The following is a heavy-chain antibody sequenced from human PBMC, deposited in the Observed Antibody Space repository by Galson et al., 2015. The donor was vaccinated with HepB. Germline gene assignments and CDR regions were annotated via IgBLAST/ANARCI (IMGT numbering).Heavy chain of an antibody. J-gene: IGHJ4*02. CDR2: ISSDGKYI. V-gene: IGHV3-21*01. D-gene: IGHD6-19*01. CDR1: GFTFGSYS. Sequence: SLRLSCAASGFTFGSYSMNWVRQAPGKGLEWVSSISSDGKYIYYAASVRGRFTISRDNAKDSLYLQMNSLRAEDTALYYCARPGVIGDSGGWMVWGRGTLVTVSS. CDR3: ARPGVIGDSGGWMV.